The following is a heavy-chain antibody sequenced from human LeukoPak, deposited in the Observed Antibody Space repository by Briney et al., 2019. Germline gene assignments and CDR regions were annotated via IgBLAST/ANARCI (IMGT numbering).Heavy chain of an antibody. V-gene: IGHV3-7*01. CDR3: AREKEQWLDDAFDI. D-gene: IGHD6-19*01. CDR1: GFTFSSYW. CDR2: IKQDGSEK. J-gene: IGHJ3*02. Sequence: GGSLRLSCAASGFTFSSYWMSWVRQAPGKGLEWVANIKQDGSEKYYVDSVKGRFTISRDIAKNSLYLQMNSLRAEDTAVYYCAREKEQWLDDAFDIWGQGTMVTVSS.